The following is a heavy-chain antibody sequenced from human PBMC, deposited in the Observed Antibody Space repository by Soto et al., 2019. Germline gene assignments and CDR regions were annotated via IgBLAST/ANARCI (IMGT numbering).Heavy chain of an antibody. CDR1: GGSVSSGGYF. CDR3: ARAPYSSGWPDS. V-gene: IGHV4-61*03. J-gene: IGHJ4*02. CDR2: ISYSGST. Sequence: SETLSLTCTVSGGSVSSGGYFWSWIRQPPGKGLEWIGYISYSGSTKYNPSLESRVTISVDTSNKNFSLKLASVTSADTAVYYCARAPYSSGWPDSWGQGTLVTVSS. D-gene: IGHD6-19*01.